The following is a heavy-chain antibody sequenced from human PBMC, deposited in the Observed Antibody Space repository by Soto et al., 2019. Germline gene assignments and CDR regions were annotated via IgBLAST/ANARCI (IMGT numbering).Heavy chain of an antibody. CDR3: ARGQLGTTTYAFDI. Sequence: QLQLQESGSGLVKPSQTLSLPCAVSGGSISSDDYSWSWIRQPHGKPLEWIGYIYHSGSTSYTPSLKGPITISVNRSKNQFALKLNAVTAADTAVYYCARGQLGTTTYAFDIWGQGTMVTVSS. V-gene: IGHV4-30-2*01. CDR1: GGSISSDDYS. CDR2: IYHSGST. J-gene: IGHJ3*02. D-gene: IGHD1-7*01.